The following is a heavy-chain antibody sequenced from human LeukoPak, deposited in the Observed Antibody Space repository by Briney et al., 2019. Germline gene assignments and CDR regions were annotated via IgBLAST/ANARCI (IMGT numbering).Heavy chain of an antibody. V-gene: IGHV1-2*02. CDR2: INPNSGGT. CDR1: GYTFTGYY. J-gene: IGHJ4*02. CDR3: ARGVARYYYDSSGYYLY. D-gene: IGHD3-22*01. Sequence: ASVKVSCKASGYTFTGYYMHWVRQAPGQRLEWMGWINPNSGGTNYAQKFQGRVTMTRDTSISTAYMELSRLRSDDTAVYYCARGVARYYYDSSGYYLYWGQGTLVTVSS.